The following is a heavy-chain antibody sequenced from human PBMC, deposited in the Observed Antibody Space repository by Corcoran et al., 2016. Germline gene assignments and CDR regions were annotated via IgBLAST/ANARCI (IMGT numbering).Heavy chain of an antibody. D-gene: IGHD6-19*01. CDR1: GGTFSSYA. Sequence: QVQLVQSGAEVKKPGSSVKVSCKASGGTFSSYAISWVRQAPGQGLEWMGGIIPIFGTANYAQKFQGRVTIPADESTSTAYMELSSLRSEDTAVEYCAGDDVAVAGRGLWGQGTLVTVSS. CDR2: IIPIFGTA. CDR3: AGDDVAVAGRGL. V-gene: IGHV1-69*01. J-gene: IGHJ4*02.